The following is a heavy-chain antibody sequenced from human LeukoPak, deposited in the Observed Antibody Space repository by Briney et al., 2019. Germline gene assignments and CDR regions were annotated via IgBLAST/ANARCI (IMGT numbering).Heavy chain of an antibody. D-gene: IGHD1-26*01. J-gene: IGHJ4*02. Sequence: GGSLRLSCVASGFTFSSDAMNWVRQAPGKGLEWVSTISGSGGSTYYEDPVKGRFTISRDNSKTTLFLQMNSLRAEDTAVFYCAKDRSEVGALVCIDCWGQGTLVTVSS. CDR1: GFTFSSDA. CDR3: AKDRSEVGALVCIDC. CDR2: ISGSGGST. V-gene: IGHV3-23*01.